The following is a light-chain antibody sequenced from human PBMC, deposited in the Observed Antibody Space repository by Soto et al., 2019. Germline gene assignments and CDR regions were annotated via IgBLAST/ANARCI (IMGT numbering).Light chain of an antibody. V-gene: IGLV1-40*01. Sequence: QSVLTQPPSVSGAPGQRVTISCTGSSSNIGAGYDVQWYQQLPGTAPKLLIFGNTNRPSGVPDRFSGSKSGTSASLAVAGLQAEDEADYYCQSYDSSHYVFGTGTKVTVL. J-gene: IGLJ1*01. CDR2: GNT. CDR1: SSNIGAGYD. CDR3: QSYDSSHYV.